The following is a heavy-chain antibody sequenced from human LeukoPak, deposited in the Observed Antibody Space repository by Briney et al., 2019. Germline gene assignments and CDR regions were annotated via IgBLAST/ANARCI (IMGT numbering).Heavy chain of an antibody. CDR2: MNPNSGNT. V-gene: IGHV1-8*03. D-gene: IGHD6-6*01. CDR3: ARDQAARWADYYYYYYMDV. Sequence: GASVKVSCKASGYTFTSYDINWVRQATGQGLEWMGWMNPNSGNTGYAQKFQGRVTITRNTSISTAYMELSSLRSEDTAVYYCARDQAARWADYYYYYYMDVWGKGTTVTVSS. CDR1: GYTFTSYD. J-gene: IGHJ6*03.